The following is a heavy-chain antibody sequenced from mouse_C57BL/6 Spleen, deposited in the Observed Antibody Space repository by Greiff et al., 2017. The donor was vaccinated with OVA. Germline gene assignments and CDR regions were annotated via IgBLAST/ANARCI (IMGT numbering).Heavy chain of an antibody. CDR3: ARSGAIYYDYEKGTY. J-gene: IGHJ3*01. CDR2: INPNNGGT. Sequence: EVKLQESGPELVKPGASVKIPCKASGYTFTDYNMDWVKQSHGKSLEWIGDINPNNGGTIYNQKFKGKATLTVDKSSSTAYMELRSLTSEDTAVYYCARSGAIYYDYEKGTYWGQGTLVTVSA. D-gene: IGHD2-4*01. V-gene: IGHV1-18*01. CDR1: GYTFTDYN.